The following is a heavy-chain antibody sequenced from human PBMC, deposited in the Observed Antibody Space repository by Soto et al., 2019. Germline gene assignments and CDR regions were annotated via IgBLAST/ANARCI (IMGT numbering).Heavy chain of an antibody. CDR1: GGTFRKYP. CDR3: ARNSGIRGSGRYYPEAKWYVDL. Sequence: QVQWLQSGAEVKKPGSSVKVSCRATGGTFRKYPISWVRQAPGQGPEWMGGIIPIFGTANYAQKVQGRVTITGDEDRNTAYMELSSLRPEDTDVYYCARNSGIRGSGRYYPEAKWYVDLWGRGTLVIVSS. J-gene: IGHJ2*01. CDR2: IIPIFGTA. D-gene: IGHD3-10*01. V-gene: IGHV1-69*01.